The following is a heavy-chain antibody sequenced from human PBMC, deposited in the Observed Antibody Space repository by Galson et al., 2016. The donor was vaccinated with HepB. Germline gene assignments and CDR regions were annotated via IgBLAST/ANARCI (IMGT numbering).Heavy chain of an antibody. J-gene: IGHJ4*02. V-gene: IGHV1-2*02. CDR1: GYTFTGYY. CDR2: INPNSGGT. Sequence: SVKVSCKASGYTFTGYYMHWVRQAPGQGLEWMGWINPNSGGTSYAQKFQGRVTMTRDTSISTASMELSRLRPDYTAVYYCARGHHYDSRGDDYLLDYWGQGTLVTVAS. D-gene: IGHD3-22*01. CDR3: ARGHHYDSRGDDYLLDY.